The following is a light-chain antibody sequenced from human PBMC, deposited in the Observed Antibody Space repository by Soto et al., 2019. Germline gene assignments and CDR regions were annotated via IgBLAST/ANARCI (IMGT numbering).Light chain of an antibody. J-gene: IGKJ1*01. CDR1: QTISTW. CDR3: QQYSTFSRT. CDR2: RAS. V-gene: IGKV1-5*03. Sequence: DLQMTQSPSTLSASVGDRVTITCRANQTISTWLAWYQQKPGQAPKLLIYRASTLQTGVPSRISGSGSGTEFTLTISSLQPDDFATYYCQQYSTFSRTFGQGTKVEI.